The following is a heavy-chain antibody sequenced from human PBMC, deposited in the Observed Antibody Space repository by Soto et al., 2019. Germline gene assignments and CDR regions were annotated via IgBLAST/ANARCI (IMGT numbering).Heavy chain of an antibody. V-gene: IGHV3-11*01. Sequence: QVQLVESGGSLVKPGGSLRLSCAASGFNFGDLYISWIRQAPGKGLEWVAFISATGETTYYADSVKGRFTISRDNAQKSLDLQMNSLRDEDTSIYYCASQLQVSSRKNYVQFCGQGTVVTVSS. CDR2: ISATGETT. CDR3: ASQLQVSSRKNYVQF. CDR1: GFNFGDLY. J-gene: IGHJ4*02. D-gene: IGHD1-7*01.